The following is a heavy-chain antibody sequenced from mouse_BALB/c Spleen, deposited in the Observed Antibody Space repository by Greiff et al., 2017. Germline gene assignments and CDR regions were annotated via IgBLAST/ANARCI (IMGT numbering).Heavy chain of an antibody. J-gene: IGHJ3*01. CDR2: ISSGSSTI. CDR1: GFTFSSFG. D-gene: IGHD4-1*01. V-gene: IGHV5-17*02. CDR3: ARGTGTPFAY. Sequence: EVKVVESGGGLVQPGGSRKLSCAASGFTFSSFGMHWVRQAPEKGLEWVAYISSGSSTIYYADTVKGRFTISRDNPKNTLFLQMTSLRSEDTAMYYCARGTGTPFAYWGQGTLVTVSA.